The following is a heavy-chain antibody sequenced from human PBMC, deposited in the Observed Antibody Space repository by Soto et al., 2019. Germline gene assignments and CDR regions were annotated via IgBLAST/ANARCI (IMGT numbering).Heavy chain of an antibody. Sequence: QVQLVESGGGVVQPGRSLRLSCAASGFTFSSYAMHWVRQAPGKGLEWVAVISYDGSNKYYADSVKGRFTISRDNSKITLYLQMNSLRAEDTAVYYCASDKVAVAGRVYYYYGMDVWGQGTTVTVSS. D-gene: IGHD6-19*01. J-gene: IGHJ6*02. CDR3: ASDKVAVAGRVYYYYGMDV. CDR1: GFTFSSYA. CDR2: ISYDGSNK. V-gene: IGHV3-30-3*01.